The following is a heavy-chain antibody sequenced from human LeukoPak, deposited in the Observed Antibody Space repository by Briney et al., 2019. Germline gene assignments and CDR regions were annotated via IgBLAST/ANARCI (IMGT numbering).Heavy chain of an antibody. Sequence: GGSLRLSCAASGFTFSSYWITWVRQAPGKGLSWVANIKQDGSEIYYVDSVKGRFTISRDNAKNSLYLQMNSLRAEDTAVYFCSRSGFGPRYYSDYWGQGTLVTVSS. CDR3: SRSGFGPRYYSDY. CDR1: GFTFSSYW. D-gene: IGHD3-10*01. J-gene: IGHJ4*02. CDR2: IKQDGSEI. V-gene: IGHV3-7*01.